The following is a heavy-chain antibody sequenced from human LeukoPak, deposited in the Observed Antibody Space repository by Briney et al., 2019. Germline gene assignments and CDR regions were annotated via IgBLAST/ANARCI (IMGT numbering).Heavy chain of an antibody. J-gene: IGHJ4*02. Sequence: GGSLRLSCTASGFTFGDYATSWFRQAPGKGLEWVGFIRSKAYGGTTEYAASVKGRFTISRDDSKSIAYLQMNSLKTEDTAVYYCTSSFWSGYMARWWGQGTLVTVSS. CDR3: TSSFWSGYMARW. D-gene: IGHD3-3*01. V-gene: IGHV3-49*03. CDR2: IRSKAYGGTT. CDR1: GFTFGDYA.